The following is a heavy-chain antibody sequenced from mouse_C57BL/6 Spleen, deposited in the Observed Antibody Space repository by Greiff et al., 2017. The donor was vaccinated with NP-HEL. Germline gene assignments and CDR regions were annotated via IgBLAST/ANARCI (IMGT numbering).Heavy chain of an antibody. CDR2: IDPSDSYT. J-gene: IGHJ4*01. D-gene: IGHD3-3*01. CDR3: ARGGTANYAMDY. CDR1: GYTFTSYW. Sequence: QVQLQQSGAELVMPGASVKLSCKASGYTFTSYWMHWVKQRPGQGLEWIGEIDPSDSYTNYNQKFKGKSTLTVDKSSSTAYMQLSSLTSEDSAVYYCARGGTANYAMDYWGQGTSVTVSS. V-gene: IGHV1-69*01.